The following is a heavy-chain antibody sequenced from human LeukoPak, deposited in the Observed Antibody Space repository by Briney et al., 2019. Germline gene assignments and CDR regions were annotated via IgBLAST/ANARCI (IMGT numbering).Heavy chain of an antibody. CDR1: GYTFSSYD. CDR2: IIPIFGTA. J-gene: IGHJ3*02. D-gene: IGHD3-22*01. Sequence: GASVKVSCKASGYTFSSYDINWVRQAPGQGLEWMGGIIPIFGTANYAQKFQGRVTITADESTSTAYMELSSLRSEDTAVYYCARTYYYDSSGYRLFDGPHAFDIWGQGTMVTVSS. V-gene: IGHV1-69*13. CDR3: ARTYYYDSSGYRLFDGPHAFDI.